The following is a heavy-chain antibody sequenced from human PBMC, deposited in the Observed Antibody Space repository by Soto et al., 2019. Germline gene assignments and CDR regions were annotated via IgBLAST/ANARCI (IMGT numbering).Heavy chain of an antibody. V-gene: IGHV4-61*01. J-gene: IGHJ6*02. CDR1: GDSVSSNSYY. CDR3: ARAWKQPWGGMDV. D-gene: IGHD6-13*01. CDR2: IYYSGST. Sequence: QVQLQESGPRLVKPSETLSLTCTVSGDSVSSNSYYWSLIRQPPGKGLEFIGYIYYSGSTNYNPPRQSRVTISLDTSKNQFSLRLSSVPAADTAVYYCARAWKQPWGGMDVWGPGTTVTVSS.